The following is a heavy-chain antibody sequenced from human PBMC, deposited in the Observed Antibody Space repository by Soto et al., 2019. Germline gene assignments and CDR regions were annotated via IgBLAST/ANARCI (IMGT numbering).Heavy chain of an antibody. V-gene: IGHV1-18*01. CDR2: INTYNGNT. J-gene: IGHJ6*02. CDR3: AVVDVYVTPSPQDV. Sequence: QVQLVQSGAEVKNPGASVKVSCKASGYTFTRYGIGWARQAPGQGLEWMGWINTYNGNTNYAQNVKSTVTQATNTSTSTAEMERGRLRSNDTARYYSAVVDVYVTPSPQDVWGQGATVIVSS. CDR1: GYTFTRYG. D-gene: IGHD2-8*02.